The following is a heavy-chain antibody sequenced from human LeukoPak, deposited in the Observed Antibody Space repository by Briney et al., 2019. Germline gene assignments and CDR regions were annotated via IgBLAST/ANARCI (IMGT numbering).Heavy chain of an antibody. CDR1: GFTFTSSA. CDR3: AADVGHYGDSCGFDP. CDR2: IVVGSGNT. J-gene: IGHJ5*02. Sequence: VKVSCKASGFTFTSSAVQWVRQARGQRLEWIGWIVVGSGNTNYAQKFQERVTITRDMSTSTAYMELSSLRSEDTAVYYCAADVGHYGDSCGFDPWGQGTLVTVSS. D-gene: IGHD4-17*01. V-gene: IGHV1-58*01.